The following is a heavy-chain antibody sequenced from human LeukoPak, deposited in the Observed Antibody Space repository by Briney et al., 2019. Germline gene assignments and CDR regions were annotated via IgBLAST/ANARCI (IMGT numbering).Heavy chain of an antibody. Sequence: GGSLRLSCAASGFTFGSYSMNWVRQAPGKGLEWVSSISSSSSYIYYADSVKGRFTISRDNAKNSLYLQMNSLRAEDTAVYYCARISATYFDYWGQGTLVTVSS. CDR3: ARISATYFDY. V-gene: IGHV3-21*01. CDR1: GFTFGSYS. CDR2: ISSSSSYI. D-gene: IGHD2-15*01. J-gene: IGHJ4*02.